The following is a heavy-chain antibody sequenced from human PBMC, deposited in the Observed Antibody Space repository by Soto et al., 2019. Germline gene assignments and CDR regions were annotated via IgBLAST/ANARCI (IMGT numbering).Heavy chain of an antibody. CDR3: PSRSQSSYDSGSGNRGYGMDV. CDR1: GGTFSSYA. D-gene: IGHD3-3*01. CDR2: SIPIFGTA. J-gene: IGHJ6*02. V-gene: IGHV1-69*01. Sequence: KVSCQASGGTFSSYAISWVRQAPGQGLEWMGGSIPIFGTANYAQKCQGRVAITADESTSTAYMELSSLRSEDTAVYDCPSRSQSSYDSGSGNRGYGMDVWGQGTTVTVSS.